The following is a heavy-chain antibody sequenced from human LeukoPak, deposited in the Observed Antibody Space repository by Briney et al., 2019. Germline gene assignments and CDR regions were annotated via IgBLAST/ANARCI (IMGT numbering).Heavy chain of an antibody. CDR3: AIHMGQGESQDLWLTPPDWFDP. Sequence: PSETLSLTCTASGGSISSSSYYWGWIRQPPGNGLEWIGSIYYSGSTYYNPSLKSRVTISVDTSKNQFSLKLSSVTAADTAVYYCAIHMGQGESQDLWLTPPDWFDPWGQGTLVTVSS. D-gene: IGHD3-16*01. J-gene: IGHJ5*02. CDR1: GGSISSSSYY. V-gene: IGHV4-39*01. CDR2: IYYSGST.